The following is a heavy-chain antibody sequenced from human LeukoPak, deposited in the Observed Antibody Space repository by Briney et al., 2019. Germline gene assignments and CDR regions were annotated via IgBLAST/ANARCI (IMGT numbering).Heavy chain of an antibody. CDR1: GFTVSSNY. CDR3: ARFHYGYDAFDI. V-gene: IGHV3-53*01. CDR2: IYSGGST. Sequence: GGSLRLSCAASGFTVSSNYMSWVRQAPGKGLEWVSVIYSGGSTYYADSVKGRFTISRDNSKNTLYPQMNSLRAEDTAVYYCARFHYGYDAFDIWGQGTMVTVSS. D-gene: IGHD5-18*01. J-gene: IGHJ3*02.